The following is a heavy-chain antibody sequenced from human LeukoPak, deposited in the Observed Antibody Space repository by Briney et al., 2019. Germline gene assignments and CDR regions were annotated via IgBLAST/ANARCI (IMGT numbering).Heavy chain of an antibody. Sequence: PSETLSLTCAVYGGSFSDYYWSWIRQPPGKGLEWIGEINHSGSTNYNPSLKSRVTISVDTSKNQFFLKLSSVTAADTAVYYCARRWNYKDGFDIWGQGKMVTVSS. CDR1: GGSFSDYY. CDR2: INHSGST. V-gene: IGHV4-34*01. D-gene: IGHD1-7*01. J-gene: IGHJ3*02. CDR3: ARRWNYKDGFDI.